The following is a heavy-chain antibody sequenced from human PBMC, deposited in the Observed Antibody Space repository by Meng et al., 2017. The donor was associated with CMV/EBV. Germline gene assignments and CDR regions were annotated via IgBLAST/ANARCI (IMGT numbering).Heavy chain of an antibody. J-gene: IGHJ6*02. V-gene: IGHV1-2*02. CDR2: INPNSGGT. D-gene: IGHD3-10*01. CDR3: ARGIWFGEPGGMDV. CDR1: GYTFTGYY. Sequence: ASVQVSCKASGYTFTGYYMHWVRQAPGQGLEWMGWINPNSGGTNYAQKFQGRVTMTRDTSISTAYMELSRLRSDDTAVYYCARGIWFGEPGGMDVWGQGTTVTVSS.